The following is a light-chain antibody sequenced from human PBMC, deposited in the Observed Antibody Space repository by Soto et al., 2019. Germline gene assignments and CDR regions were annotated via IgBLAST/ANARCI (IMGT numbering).Light chain of an antibody. CDR3: QQYNDYSWT. CDR2: KAS. J-gene: IGKJ1*01. Sequence: DIQMTQSPSTLSTSVGDRVSINCRASQSISAWLAWYQQKPGKAPRLLIYKASTLEIGVPSRFSGSGSGTEFTLTISSLQPDDVAIYYCQQYNDYSWTFGQGTKVE. CDR1: QSISAW. V-gene: IGKV1-5*03.